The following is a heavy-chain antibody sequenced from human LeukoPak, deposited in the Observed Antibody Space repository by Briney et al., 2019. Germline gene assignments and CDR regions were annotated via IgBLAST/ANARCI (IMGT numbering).Heavy chain of an antibody. D-gene: IGHD3-22*01. J-gene: IGHJ4*02. CDR1: GFTFSNYP. V-gene: IGHV3-48*04. Sequence: GGSLRLSCAASGFTFSNYPMNWVRQAPGKGLEWISYISRSGSPIYYADSVKGRFTISRDNAKNSLYLQMNSLRAEDTAVYYCARDGYYYDSSGYYGLDYWGQGTLVTVSS. CDR2: ISRSGSPI. CDR3: ARDGYYYDSSGYYGLDY.